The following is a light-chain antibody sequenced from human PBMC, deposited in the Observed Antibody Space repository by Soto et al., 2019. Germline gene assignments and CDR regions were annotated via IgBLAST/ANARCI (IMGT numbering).Light chain of an antibody. Sequence: QSALTQPPSVSGAPGQRVTISCTGSSSNIGSNYDVHWYQQLPGTAPKLLISANSSRPSGVPGRISGSQSVTSASLANSGLRSEDEAYYFGAAWDGSLDGRFVFGTGTKLTVL. V-gene: IGLV1-40*01. J-gene: IGLJ1*01. CDR3: AAWDGSLDGRFV. CDR2: ANS. CDR1: SSNIGSNYD.